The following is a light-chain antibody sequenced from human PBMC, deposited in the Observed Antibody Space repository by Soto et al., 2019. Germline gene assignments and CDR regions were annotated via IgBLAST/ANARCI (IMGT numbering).Light chain of an antibody. CDR1: ENVRTK. V-gene: IGKV3-15*01. CDR3: QQNNRWPHIT. CDR2: GAS. Sequence: IVRTQCPAILSVSPGEGDSLSCMASENVRTKVGWYQQKAGQAPRLLLYGASTRATGFPARFSGSGSGTPFTPTISRLQSADSAVYFCQQNNRWPHITVGQVTRLEIK. J-gene: IGKJ5*01.